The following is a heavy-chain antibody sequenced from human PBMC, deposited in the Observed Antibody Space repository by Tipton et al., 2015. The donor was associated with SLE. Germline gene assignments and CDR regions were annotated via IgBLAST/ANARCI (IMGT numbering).Heavy chain of an antibody. Sequence: SLRLSCAASGFTFSDYWMSWVRHAPGKGLEWVANIRQDGGEKYLVDSVKGRFTISRDDAKNSAYLQMNSLRAEDTAVYFCAKAGFFSGYYDAFDVWGQGTLVTVSS. D-gene: IGHD3-3*01. J-gene: IGHJ3*01. V-gene: IGHV3-7*03. CDR1: GFTFSDYW. CDR3: AKAGFFSGYYDAFDV. CDR2: IRQDGGEK.